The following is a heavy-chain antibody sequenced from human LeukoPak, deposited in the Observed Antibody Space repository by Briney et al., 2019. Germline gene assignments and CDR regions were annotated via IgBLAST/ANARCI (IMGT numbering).Heavy chain of an antibody. CDR1: GFTVSSNY. J-gene: IGHJ4*02. CDR2: ISSSSSTI. CDR3: ARDDQYDFWSGYYPIPDY. V-gene: IGHV3-48*01. D-gene: IGHD3-3*01. Sequence: AGGSLGLSCAASGFTVSSNYMSWVRQAPGKGLEWVSYISSSSSTIYYADSVKGRFTISRDNAKNSLYLQMNSLRAEDTAVYYCARDDQYDFWSGYYPIPDYWGQGTLVTVSS.